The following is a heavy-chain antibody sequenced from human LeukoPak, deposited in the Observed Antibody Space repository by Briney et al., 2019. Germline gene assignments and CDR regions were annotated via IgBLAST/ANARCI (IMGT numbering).Heavy chain of an antibody. Sequence: GGSLRLSCAASGFTFSSYGMHWVRQAPGEGLEWVAVIWYDGSNKYYADSVKGRFTISRDNSKNTPYLQMNSLRAEDTAVYYCARGYYYDSSGYYDYWGQGTLVTVSS. CDR3: ARGYYYDSSGYYDY. V-gene: IGHV3-33*01. CDR2: IWYDGSNK. CDR1: GFTFSSYG. D-gene: IGHD3-22*01. J-gene: IGHJ4*02.